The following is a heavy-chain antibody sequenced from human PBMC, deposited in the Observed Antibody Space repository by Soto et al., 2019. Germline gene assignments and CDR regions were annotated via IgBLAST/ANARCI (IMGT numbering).Heavy chain of an antibody. CDR2: ISGSGGST. D-gene: IGHD3-22*01. J-gene: IGHJ6*02. CDR1: GFTFSSYA. Sequence: PGGSLRLSCAASGFTFSSYAMSWFRQAPGKGLEWVSAISGSGGSTYYADSVKGRFTISRDNSKNTLYLQMNSLRAEDTAVYYCAKDLYDSSGYYYLYYYYGMDVWGQGTTVTVSS. CDR3: AKDLYDSSGYYYLYYYYGMDV. V-gene: IGHV3-23*01.